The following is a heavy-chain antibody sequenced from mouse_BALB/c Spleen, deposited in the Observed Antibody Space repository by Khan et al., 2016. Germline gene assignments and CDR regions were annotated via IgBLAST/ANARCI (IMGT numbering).Heavy chain of an antibody. CDR2: LNTDSRTI. V-gene: IGHV4-1*02. Sequence: EVKLLESGGGLVQPGGSLKLSCAASGFDFRRYWMSWVRQAPGKGLEWIGELNTDSRTINYSPSLKDKFTISRDNAKSTLYLQMSKVRSEDTALYDCANSGYYGYLAYWGQGTLVSVSA. CDR3: ANSGYYGYLAY. D-gene: IGHD1-1*01. J-gene: IGHJ3*01. CDR1: GFDFRRYW.